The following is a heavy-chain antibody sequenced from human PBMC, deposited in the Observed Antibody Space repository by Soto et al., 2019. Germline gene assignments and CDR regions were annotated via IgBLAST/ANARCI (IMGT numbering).Heavy chain of an antibody. J-gene: IGHJ4*02. V-gene: IGHV4-34*01. Sequence: SETLSLTCAVYGGSFSGYYWSWIRQPPGKGLEWIGEINHSGSTNYNPSLKSRVTISVDTSKNQFSLKLSSVTAADTAVYYCARYAVAGNGGVRFDYWGQGTLVTVSS. CDR1: GGSFSGYY. CDR3: ARYAVAGNGGVRFDY. D-gene: IGHD6-19*01. CDR2: INHSGST.